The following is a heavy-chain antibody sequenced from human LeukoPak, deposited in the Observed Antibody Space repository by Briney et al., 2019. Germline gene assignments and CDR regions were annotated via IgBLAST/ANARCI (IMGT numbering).Heavy chain of an antibody. D-gene: IGHD2-15*01. Sequence: GGSLRLSCAASGFTFSSYAMSWVRQAPGKGLEWVSAISGSGGSTYYADSVKGRFTISRDNSKNTLYLQMNSLRAEDTAVYYCATEPLGYCSGGSCYDPFDYWGQGTLVTVSS. V-gene: IGHV3-23*01. J-gene: IGHJ4*02. CDR3: ATEPLGYCSGGSCYDPFDY. CDR2: ISGSGGST. CDR1: GFTFSSYA.